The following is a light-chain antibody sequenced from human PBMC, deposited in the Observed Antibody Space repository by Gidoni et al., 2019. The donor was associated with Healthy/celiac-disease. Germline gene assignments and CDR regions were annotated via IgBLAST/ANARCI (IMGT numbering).Light chain of an antibody. J-gene: IGKJ2*01. CDR1: QDISNY. CDR3: QQYDNLPYT. Sequence: DIQMTQSPSSLSASVGDRVTITCQASQDISNYLNWYQQKPGKAPKLLIYDASNLETGVPSSFSGSGSGTDFTFTISSLHPEDIATYYCQQYDNLPYTFGQGTKLESK. V-gene: IGKV1-33*01. CDR2: DAS.